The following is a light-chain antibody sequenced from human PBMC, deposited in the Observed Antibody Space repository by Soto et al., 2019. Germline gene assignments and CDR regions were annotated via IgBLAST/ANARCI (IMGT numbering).Light chain of an antibody. CDR3: SSYTSTSTLYV. CDR1: ISDIGFYNY. J-gene: IGLJ1*01. Sequence: QSVLTQPASGSGSPGQSITISCTGTISDIGFYNYVSWYQQHPGEAPKLIIYEVAKRPSGVSSRFSGSKSGNTASLTISGLQAEDEADYHCSSYTSTSTLYVFGTGTKVTVL. V-gene: IGLV2-14*01. CDR2: EVA.